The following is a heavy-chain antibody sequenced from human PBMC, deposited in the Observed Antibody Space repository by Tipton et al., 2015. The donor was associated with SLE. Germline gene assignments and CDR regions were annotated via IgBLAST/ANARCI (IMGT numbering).Heavy chain of an antibody. CDR3: AKASKVSCSSVTCYPFDS. CDR2: VAGNGVDT. D-gene: IGHD2-2*01. Sequence: SLRLSCEASGFTFKNYAMNWVRQAPGKVLEWAASVAGNGVDTYHADSVRGRFTVSRDNSRNSVYLQLNNLRAEDTAVYFCAKASKVSCSSVTCYPFDSWGHGTLVTVSS. CDR1: GFTFKNYA. J-gene: IGHJ5*01. V-gene: IGHV3-23*01.